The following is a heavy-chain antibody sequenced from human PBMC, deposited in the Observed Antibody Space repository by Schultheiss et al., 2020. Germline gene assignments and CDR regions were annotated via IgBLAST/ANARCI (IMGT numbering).Heavy chain of an antibody. J-gene: IGHJ5*02. CDR3: ARSPVRGSYSWFDP. D-gene: IGHD3-16*01. V-gene: IGHV2-70*12. CDR1: GFSLSTSGMC. CDR2: IDWDDDK. Sequence: SGPTLVKPTQTLTLTCTFSGFSLSTSGMCVSWIRQPPGKALEWLARIDWDDDKYYSTSLKSRLTISKDTSKSQVVLTMTNMDPVDTATYYCARSPVRGSYSWFDPWGQGTLVTVSS.